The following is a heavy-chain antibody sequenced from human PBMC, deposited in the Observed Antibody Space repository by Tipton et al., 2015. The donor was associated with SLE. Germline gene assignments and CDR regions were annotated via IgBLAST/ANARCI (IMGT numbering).Heavy chain of an antibody. CDR3: ANTAALLGAFDI. J-gene: IGHJ3*02. CDR2: FYTNGRT. CDR1: GGSISSPSLS. V-gene: IGHV4-61*09. D-gene: IGHD6-13*01. Sequence: TLSLTCTVSGGSISSPSLSWNWIRQPAGKGLEWIGHFYTNGRTNYNSSLSSRVTIAVDTSKNQFSLNLNSVTAADTAVYYCANTAALLGAFDIWGQGTMVTVSS.